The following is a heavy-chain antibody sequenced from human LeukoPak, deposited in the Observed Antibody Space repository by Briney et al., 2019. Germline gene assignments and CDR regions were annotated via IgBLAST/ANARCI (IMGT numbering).Heavy chain of an antibody. CDR2: IYTSGST. V-gene: IGHV4-4*07. J-gene: IGHJ4*02. CDR1: GGSISSYY. Sequence: SETLSLTCTVSGGSISSYYWSWIRQPAGKGLEWIGRIYTSGSTNYNPSLKSRVTISVDTSKNQFSLKLSSVTAADTAVYYCAREISVYYDSSGYYFDYWGRGTLVTVSS. D-gene: IGHD3-22*01. CDR3: AREISVYYDSSGYYFDY.